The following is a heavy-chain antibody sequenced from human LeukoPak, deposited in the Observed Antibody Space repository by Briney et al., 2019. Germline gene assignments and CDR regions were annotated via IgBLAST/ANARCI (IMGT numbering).Heavy chain of an antibody. D-gene: IGHD3-3*01. Sequence: GASVKVSCKASGYTFTSYGISWVRQAPGQGLEWMGWISAYNGNTNYAQKLQGGVTMTTDTSTSTAYMELRSLRSDDTAVYYCARSPLLEIFGVALTDYYFDYWGQGTLVTVSS. CDR1: GYTFTSYG. CDR2: ISAYNGNT. V-gene: IGHV1-18*01. CDR3: ARSPLLEIFGVALTDYYFDY. J-gene: IGHJ4*02.